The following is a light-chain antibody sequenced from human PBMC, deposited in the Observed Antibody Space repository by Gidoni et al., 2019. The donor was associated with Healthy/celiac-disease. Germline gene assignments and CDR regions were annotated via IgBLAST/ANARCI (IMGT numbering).Light chain of an antibody. Sequence: EIVMTQSPATLSASPGERATPSCRASQSVSSNFAWYQQKPGQAPRILIYGASTRATGIPARFSGSGSGTEFTLTISSLQSEDFAVYYCQQYNTWPPLTFXGXTKVEIK. CDR1: QSVSSN. CDR3: QQYNTWPPLT. V-gene: IGKV3-15*01. J-gene: IGKJ4*01. CDR2: GAS.